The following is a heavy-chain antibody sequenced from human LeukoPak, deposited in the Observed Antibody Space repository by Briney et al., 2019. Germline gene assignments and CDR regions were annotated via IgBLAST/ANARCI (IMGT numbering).Heavy chain of an antibody. V-gene: IGHV1-2*02. D-gene: IGHD6-13*01. Sequence: ASVKVSCKASGYTFTGNYMHWVRQAPGQGLEWIGWVNPKSGSTNYAQKFQGRVTMTRYTSISTAYMDLSRLRSDDTAVYYCVLAAAGLNWFDPWGQGTLVTVSS. CDR2: VNPKSGST. CDR3: VLAAAGLNWFDP. J-gene: IGHJ5*02. CDR1: GYTFTGNY.